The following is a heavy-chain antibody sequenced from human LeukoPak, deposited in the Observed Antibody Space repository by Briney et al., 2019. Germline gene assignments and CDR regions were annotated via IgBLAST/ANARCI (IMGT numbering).Heavy chain of an antibody. CDR3: ARAGTTVTTIDNWFDP. Sequence: PGGSLTLSCAASGFTFSSYSMNWVRQAPGKGLEWVSYISSSSSTIYYADSVKGRFTISRDNAKNSLYLQMNSLRAEDTAVYYCARAGTTVTTIDNWFDPWGQGTLVTVSS. CDR1: GFTFSSYS. J-gene: IGHJ5*02. V-gene: IGHV3-48*04. CDR2: ISSSSSTI. D-gene: IGHD4-11*01.